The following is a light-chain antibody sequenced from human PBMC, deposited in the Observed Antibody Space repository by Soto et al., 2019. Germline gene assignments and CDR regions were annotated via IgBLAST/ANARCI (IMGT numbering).Light chain of an antibody. CDR1: SSDVGGYNS. CDR3: SSFAGSDNVV. Sequence: QSVLTQPPSASGSPGQSVTISCTGTSSDVGGYNSVSWYQQYPGKAPKLMIYEVSKRPSGVPVRFSGSKSGNTASLTVSGIQAEDEADYYCSSFAGSDNVVFGGGTQLTVL. CDR2: EVS. V-gene: IGLV2-8*01. J-gene: IGLJ2*01.